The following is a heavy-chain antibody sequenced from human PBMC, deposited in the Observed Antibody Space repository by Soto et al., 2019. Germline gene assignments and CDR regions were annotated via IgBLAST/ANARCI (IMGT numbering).Heavy chain of an antibody. V-gene: IGHV4-39*07. CDR2: IYYSGTT. CDR3: AADVGGYIYGLARH. D-gene: IGHD4-17*01. J-gene: IGHJ4*02. Sequence: PGKGLEWIGSIYYSGTTYYNPSLKSRVTISRDMSTSTAYMELSSLRPEDTAVYYCAADVGGYIYGLARHWGPGTLVTVSS.